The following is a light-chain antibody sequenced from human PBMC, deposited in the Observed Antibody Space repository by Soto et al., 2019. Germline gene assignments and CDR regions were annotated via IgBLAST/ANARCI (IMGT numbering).Light chain of an antibody. J-gene: IGKJ1*01. V-gene: IGKV3-20*01. CDR3: QQYGGSVQT. Sequence: EIVLTQSPGTLSLSPGERATLSCRASQSVSNNYLAWYQQKPGQAPRLLIYGASNRATGIPGRFSGSGSGTDFTLTISRLEPEDFAVYYCQQYGGSVQTFGQGTKVDIK. CDR1: QSVSNNY. CDR2: GAS.